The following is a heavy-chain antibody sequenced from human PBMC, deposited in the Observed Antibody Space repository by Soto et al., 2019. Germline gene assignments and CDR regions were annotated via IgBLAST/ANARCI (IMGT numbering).Heavy chain of an antibody. CDR2: ISAYNGNT. CDR1: GYPFTSYG. CDR3: ARSLAVADYNWFDP. J-gene: IGHJ5*02. D-gene: IGHD6-19*01. Sequence: ALVKVSCNSSGYPFTSYGITWVRQGPGQGLEWMGWISAYNGNTNYAQKLQGRVTVTPDTSTSTAYMELRSMRSDDTAVYYCARSLAVADYNWFDPWGQGTLVTVSS. V-gene: IGHV1-18*01.